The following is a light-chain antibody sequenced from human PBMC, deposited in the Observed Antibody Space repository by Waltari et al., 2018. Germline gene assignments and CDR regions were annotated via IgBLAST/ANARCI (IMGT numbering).Light chain of an antibody. CDR1: KLEDRY. J-gene: IGLJ2*01. Sequence: SYELTQSPSVSVSPGQTASISCSGDKLEDRYVCWYQQKPGQSPVLVLHQDSKRPSGIPGGFSGFNPGNPATLTISETQSMDEADYYCQAWDRNTYVVFGGGTKLTVL. V-gene: IGLV3-1*01. CDR2: QDS. CDR3: QAWDRNTYVV.